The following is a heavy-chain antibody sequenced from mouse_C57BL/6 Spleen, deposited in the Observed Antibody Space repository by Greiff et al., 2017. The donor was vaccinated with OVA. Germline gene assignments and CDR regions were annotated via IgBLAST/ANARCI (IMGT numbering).Heavy chain of an antibody. J-gene: IGHJ2*01. CDR1: GYTFTDYY. Sequence: QVQLQQSGAELVRPGASVKLSCKASGYTFTDYYINWVKQRPGQGLEWIARIYPGSGNTYYNEKFKGKATLTAEKSSITAYMQLSSLTSEDSAVYFCAREELRSYFDYWGQGTTLTVSS. CDR2: IYPGSGNT. CDR3: AREELRSYFDY. D-gene: IGHD1-1*01. V-gene: IGHV1-76*01.